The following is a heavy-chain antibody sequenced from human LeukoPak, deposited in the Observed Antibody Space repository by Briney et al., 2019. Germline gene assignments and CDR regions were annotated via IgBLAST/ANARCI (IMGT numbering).Heavy chain of an antibody. Sequence: GGSLRLSCAASGFTFSSYDMHWVRQATGKGLEWVSAIGTAGDTYYPGSVKGRFTISRENGKNSLYLQMNSLRAGDTAVYYCARARIAAAGNFDYWGQGTLVTVSS. D-gene: IGHD6-13*01. CDR2: IGTAGDT. J-gene: IGHJ4*02. V-gene: IGHV3-13*01. CDR1: GFTFSSYD. CDR3: ARARIAAAGNFDY.